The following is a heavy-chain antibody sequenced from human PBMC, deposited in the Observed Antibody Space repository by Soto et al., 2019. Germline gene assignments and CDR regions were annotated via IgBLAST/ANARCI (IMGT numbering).Heavy chain of an antibody. Sequence: QVQLVQTGAEVKKPGSSVKDSWKASGGIFSTYSIRWLRHAPGQGLEWMGGIIPIFGTPNYAQRFQGRVTITAVESTSTAYMALSRLRSEDTAVYYCARDRDDYGSGNYYNVIDFWGQGTLVTVSS. D-gene: IGHD3-10*01. CDR2: IIPIFGTP. V-gene: IGHV1-69*01. CDR3: ARDRDDYGSGNYYNVIDF. J-gene: IGHJ4*02. CDR1: GGIFSTYS.